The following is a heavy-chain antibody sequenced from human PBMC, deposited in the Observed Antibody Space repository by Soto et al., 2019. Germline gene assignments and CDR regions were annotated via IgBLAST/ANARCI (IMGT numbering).Heavy chain of an antibody. CDR3: AKDTHSGPNSSGWTGAFDI. J-gene: IGHJ3*02. Sequence: PGGSLRLSCAPPGFTFSSYGMHWVRQAPEKGPQWVAVISYDGSNKYYADSVKGRFTISRDNSKNTLYLQMNSLRAEDTAVYYCAKDTHSGPNSSGWTGAFDIWGQGTMVTVSS. CDR2: ISYDGSNK. D-gene: IGHD6-19*01. CDR1: GFTFSSYG. V-gene: IGHV3-30*18.